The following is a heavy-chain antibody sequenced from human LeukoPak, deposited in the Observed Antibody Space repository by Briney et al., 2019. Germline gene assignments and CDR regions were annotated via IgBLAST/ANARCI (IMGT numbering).Heavy chain of an antibody. CDR3: AKDLAYSRLDY. D-gene: IGHD5-18*01. Sequence: GGSLRLSCAASGFSFGSSWMDWVRQAPGKGLEWVASINPDGSEKYSVDSVEGRFTISRDNAKNLLYLQVNSLRVEDTAFYYCAKDLAYSRLDYWGQGMLVTVSS. V-gene: IGHV3-7*01. CDR1: GFSFGSSW. J-gene: IGHJ4*02. CDR2: INPDGSEK.